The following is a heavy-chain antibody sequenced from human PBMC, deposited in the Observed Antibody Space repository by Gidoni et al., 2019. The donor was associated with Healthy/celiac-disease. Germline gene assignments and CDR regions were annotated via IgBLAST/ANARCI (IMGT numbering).Heavy chain of an antibody. D-gene: IGHD2-15*01. V-gene: IGHV3-11*05. J-gene: IGHJ5*02. CDR1: GFTFSDYY. CDR3: ARAGTPEVGFDP. Sequence: QVQLVESGGGLVKPGGSLRLACADSGFTFSDYYMSWIRQAPGKGLEWVSYISSSSSYTNYADSVKGRFTISRDNAKNSLYLQMNSLRAEDTAVYYCARAGTPEVGFDPWGQGTLVTVSS. CDR2: ISSSSSYT.